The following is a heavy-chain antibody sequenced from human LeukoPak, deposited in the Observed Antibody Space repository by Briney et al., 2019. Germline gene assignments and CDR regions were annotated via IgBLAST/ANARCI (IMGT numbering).Heavy chain of an antibody. D-gene: IGHD3-16*01. CDR2: IWYDGSNK. J-gene: IGHJ4*02. CDR3: AKDTSQSRDYLVS. V-gene: IGHV3-33*06. Sequence: PGGSLRLSCAASGFTFSSYAMHWVRQAPGKGLEWVAVIWYDGSNKYYADSVKGRFTISRDNSKNTLYLQMNSLRAEDTAVYYCAKDTSQSRDYLVSWGLGTLVTVSS. CDR1: GFTFSSYA.